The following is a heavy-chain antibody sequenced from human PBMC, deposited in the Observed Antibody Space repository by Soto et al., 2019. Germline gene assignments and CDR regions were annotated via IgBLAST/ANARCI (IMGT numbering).Heavy chain of an antibody. CDR2: IFNSGTT. D-gene: IGHD1-26*01. Sequence: TSETLSLTCSVSGASTVSHYHWTWIRQPPGKGLEWMGYIFNSGTTFYNPSLTSRLSISMDTSGNHFSLELRSVTAAGTAVYYCALALGPTTGLDYWGQGTLVTVSS. V-gene: IGHV4-31*02. CDR3: ALALGPTTGLDY. J-gene: IGHJ4*02. CDR1: GASTVSHYH.